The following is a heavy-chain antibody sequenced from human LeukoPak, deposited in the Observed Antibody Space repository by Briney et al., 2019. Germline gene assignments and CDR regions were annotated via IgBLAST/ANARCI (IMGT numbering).Heavy chain of an antibody. CDR1: GFTFSSYN. CDR2: ISGSSSTI. J-gene: IGHJ4*02. D-gene: IGHD3-10*01. CDR3: AKDGYGSGSYTN. Sequence: GGSLRLSCVASGFTFSSYNMNWVRQAPGKGLEWVSYISGSSSTIYYADSVKGRFTISRDNAKNSLYLQMNSLRAEDTAVYYCAKDGYGSGSYTNWGQGTLVTVSS. V-gene: IGHV3-48*01.